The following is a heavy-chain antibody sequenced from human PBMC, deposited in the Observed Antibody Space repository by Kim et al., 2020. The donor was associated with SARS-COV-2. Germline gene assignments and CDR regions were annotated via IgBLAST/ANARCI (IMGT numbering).Heavy chain of an antibody. Sequence: SETLSLTCTVSVGSISSSRYYCGWIRQPPGKGLKWLGSIYYIGSTYYNPSLKSRVTISVHTSKNQFSLKLNSVTAADTAVYYCARGSATIVHYYYGIDV. CDR3: ARGSATIVHYYYGIDV. CDR1: VGSISSSRYY. J-gene: IGHJ6*01. CDR2: IYYIGST. D-gene: IGHD2-15*01. V-gene: IGHV4-39*01.